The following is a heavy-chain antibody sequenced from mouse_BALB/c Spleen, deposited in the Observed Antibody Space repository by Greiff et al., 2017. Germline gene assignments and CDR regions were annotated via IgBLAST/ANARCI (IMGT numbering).Heavy chain of an antibody. CDR2: IRLKSNNYAT. Sequence: DVHLVESGGGLVQPGGSMKLSCVASGFTFSNYWMNWVRQSPEKGLEWVAEIRLKSNNYATHYAESVKGRFTISRDDSKSSVYLQMNNLRAEDTGIYYCTRAYYYGSSYAWYFDVWGAGTTVTVSS. V-gene: IGHV6-6*02. J-gene: IGHJ1*01. D-gene: IGHD1-1*01. CDR3: TRAYYYGSSYAWYFDV. CDR1: GFTFSNYW.